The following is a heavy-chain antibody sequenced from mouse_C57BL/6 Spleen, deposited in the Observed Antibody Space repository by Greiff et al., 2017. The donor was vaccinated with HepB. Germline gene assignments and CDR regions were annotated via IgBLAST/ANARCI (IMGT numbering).Heavy chain of an antibody. Sequence: VQLQQSGPELVKPGASVKISCKASGYSFTDYNMNWVKQSNGKSLEWIGVINPNYGTTSYNQKFKGKATLTVDQSSSTAYMQLNSLTSEDSAVYYCAGASITTVVATDFDYWGQGTTLTVSS. J-gene: IGHJ2*01. CDR1: GYSFTDYN. CDR3: AGASITTVVATDFDY. D-gene: IGHD1-1*01. V-gene: IGHV1-39*01. CDR2: INPNYGTT.